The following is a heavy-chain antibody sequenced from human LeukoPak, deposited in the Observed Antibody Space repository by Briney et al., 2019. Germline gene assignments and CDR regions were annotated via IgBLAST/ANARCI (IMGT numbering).Heavy chain of an antibody. J-gene: IGHJ4*02. CDR3: AREPGGISDY. D-gene: IGHD3-16*01. CDR1: GGSISSGGYY. Sequence: SQTLSLTCTVSGGSISSGGYYWSWIQQPPGKGLEWIGYIYHSGSTYYNPSLKSRVTISVDRSKNQFSLKVSSVTAADTAVYYCAREPGGISDYWGQGTLVTVSS. V-gene: IGHV4-30-2*01. CDR2: IYHSGST.